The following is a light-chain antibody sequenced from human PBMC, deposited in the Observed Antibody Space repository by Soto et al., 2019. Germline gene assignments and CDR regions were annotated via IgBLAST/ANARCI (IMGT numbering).Light chain of an antibody. V-gene: IGKV3-15*01. Sequence: EIVMTQSPATLSVSPGERATLSCRASQSVSGNLAWYQQKPGQAPRLLIYGASTRATGIPARLSGSGSGTEFTLTISSLQSEDFPVYYCQQYNNWPITFGQGTRLEIK. CDR3: QQYNNWPIT. J-gene: IGKJ5*01. CDR2: GAS. CDR1: QSVSGN.